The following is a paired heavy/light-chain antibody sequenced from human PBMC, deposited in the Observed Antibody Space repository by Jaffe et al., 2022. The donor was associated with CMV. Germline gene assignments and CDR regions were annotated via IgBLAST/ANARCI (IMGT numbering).Heavy chain of an antibody. J-gene: IGHJ5*02. V-gene: IGHV1-18*04. CDR2: ISDYNGDT. Sequence: QVQLVQSGAEVKKPGASVKVSCKAYGYTFTNYGINWVRQAPGQGLEWMGWISDYNGDTKYAQNFQGRVTMTTDTPTSTAYMELRSLRSDDTAVYYCARGGTLEWFLYGHRYKDNWFDPWGQGTLVTVSS. CDR3: ARGGTLEWFLYGHRYKDNWFDP. D-gene: IGHD3-3*01. CDR1: GYTFTNYG.
Light chain of an antibody. Sequence: QSALTQPAAVSGSPGQSITISCTGTSSDVGGNNYVSWYQQHPGKAPKLMIYDVTNRPSGVSNRFSGSKSGNTASLTISGLQTEDEADYYCSSYTTREVWVFGGGTKVTVL. V-gene: IGLV2-14*03. CDR2: DVT. J-gene: IGLJ3*02. CDR1: SSDVGGNNY. CDR3: SSYTTREVWV.